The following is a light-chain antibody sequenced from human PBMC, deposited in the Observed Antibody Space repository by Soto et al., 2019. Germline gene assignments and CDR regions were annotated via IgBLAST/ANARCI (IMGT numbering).Light chain of an antibody. CDR1: NSNIGTYT. Sequence: QSVLTQPPSASGAPGQRVTISCSGRNSNIGTYTVNWYQQLPGTAPKLLIYSSDHRPSGVPDRFSGSKSGTSASLAISGLQSGDEADYYCAAWDDSLNGWVFGGGTKLTVL. V-gene: IGLV1-44*01. CDR3: AAWDDSLNGWV. J-gene: IGLJ3*02. CDR2: SSD.